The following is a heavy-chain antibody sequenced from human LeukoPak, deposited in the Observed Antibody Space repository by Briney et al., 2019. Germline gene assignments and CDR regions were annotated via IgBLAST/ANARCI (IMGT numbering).Heavy chain of an antibody. Sequence: GGSLRLSCAASGFTFSSYGMHWVRQAPGKGLEWVAFIRYDGSNKYYTDSVKGRFTISRDNSKNTLYLQMNSLKTEDTAVYYCTTSPSGIIVNFDYWGQGTLVTVSS. CDR2: IRYDGSNK. D-gene: IGHD3-22*01. CDR1: GFTFSSYG. J-gene: IGHJ4*02. CDR3: TTSPSGIIVNFDY. V-gene: IGHV3-30*02.